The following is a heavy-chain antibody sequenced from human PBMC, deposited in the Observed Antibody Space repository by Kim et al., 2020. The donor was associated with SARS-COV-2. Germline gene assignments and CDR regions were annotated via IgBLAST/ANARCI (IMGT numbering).Heavy chain of an antibody. CDR1: GFTFSSYA. Sequence: GGSLRLSCAASGFTFSSYAMSWVRQAPGKGLEWVSAISGSGGSTYYADSVKGRFTISRDNSKNTLYLQMNSLRAEDTAVYYCAKDLAALFGELSRDAFDIWGQGTMVTVSS. CDR2: ISGSGGST. V-gene: IGHV3-23*01. J-gene: IGHJ3*02. D-gene: IGHD3-10*02. CDR3: AKDLAALFGELSRDAFDI.